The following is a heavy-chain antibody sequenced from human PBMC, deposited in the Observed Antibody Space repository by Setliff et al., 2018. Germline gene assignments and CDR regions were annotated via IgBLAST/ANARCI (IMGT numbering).Heavy chain of an antibody. J-gene: IGHJ4*02. Sequence: PSETLSLTCAVSGYFISSGYYWGWIRQPPGKGLEWIGSIYHSGSTYYNPSLKSRVTISVDTSKKQFSLKLSYVTAADTAVYYCARRHCSGGSCYSLNYFDYWGQGTLVTVSS. CDR3: ARRHCSGGSCYSLNYFDY. CDR1: GYFISSGYY. V-gene: IGHV4-38-2*01. CDR2: IYHSGST. D-gene: IGHD2-15*01.